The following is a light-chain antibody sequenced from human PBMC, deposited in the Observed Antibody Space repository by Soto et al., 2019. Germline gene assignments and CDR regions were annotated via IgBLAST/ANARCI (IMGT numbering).Light chain of an antibody. CDR2: ATS. Sequence: DIQMTQSPSSLSASVGDRVTITCRASQTINGFLNWYQRKAGKAPKLLIYATSTLQSGVPSRFSGSGSGTDFSLTISSLQPEDFATYYCQQSYSTPRTCGGGTKVDIK. V-gene: IGKV1-39*01. J-gene: IGKJ4*01. CDR1: QTINGF. CDR3: QQSYSTPRT.